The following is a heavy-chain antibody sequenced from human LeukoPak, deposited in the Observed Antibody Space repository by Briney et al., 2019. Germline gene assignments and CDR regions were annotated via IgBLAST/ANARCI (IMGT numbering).Heavy chain of an antibody. Sequence: SETLSLTCTVSGGSISSYYWSWIRQPPGKGLEWIGYIYYSGSTNYNPSLKSRVTISVDTSKNQFSLKLSSVTAADTAVYYCAREGEYSSSCFDYWGQGTLVTLSS. CDR3: AREGEYSSSCFDY. CDR1: GGSISSYY. D-gene: IGHD6-13*01. CDR2: IYYSGST. V-gene: IGHV4-59*12. J-gene: IGHJ4*02.